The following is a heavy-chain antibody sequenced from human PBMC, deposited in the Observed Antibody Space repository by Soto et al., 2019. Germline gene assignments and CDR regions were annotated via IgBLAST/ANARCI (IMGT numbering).Heavy chain of an antibody. V-gene: IGHV1-18*01. D-gene: IGHD4-17*01. CDR2: IKAYSGNT. CDR1: GYTFPTST. Sequence: QLQLVQSGAEAKNPGASVKVSCKASGYTFPTSTISWVRQAPGQGLEWMGWIKAYSGNTNYAQKLQGRVTMTTDTSTNTAYMELRSLTIDDTAIYYCAIADYGDDDYWGQGTLVTVSS. CDR3: AIADYGDDDY. J-gene: IGHJ4*02.